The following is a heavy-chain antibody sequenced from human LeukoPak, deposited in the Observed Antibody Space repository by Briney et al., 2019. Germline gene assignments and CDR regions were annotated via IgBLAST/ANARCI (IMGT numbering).Heavy chain of an antibody. V-gene: IGHV4-34*12. CDR2: LFYTGST. CDR1: GGSFSGYY. Sequence: SETLSLTCAVYGGSFSGYYWSWIRQPPGKGMEWIASLFYTGSTHYNPSLKSRVTISGDTSKNQFSLKVWSVTAADTAVYYCARRPSPPDAFDIWGQGTMVTVAS. J-gene: IGHJ3*02. CDR3: ARRPSPPDAFDI.